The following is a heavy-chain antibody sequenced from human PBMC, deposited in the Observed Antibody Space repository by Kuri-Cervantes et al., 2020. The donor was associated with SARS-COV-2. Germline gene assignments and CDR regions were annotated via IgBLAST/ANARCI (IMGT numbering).Heavy chain of an antibody. CDR1: GFTFSSYG. CDR2: ISGSGGST. CDR3: AKAPRPHWDGGNSGDY. V-gene: IGHV3-23*01. Sequence: GGSLRLSCAASGFTFSSYGMHWVLQAPGKGLEWVSAISGSGGSTYYADSVKGRFTISRDNSKNTLYLQMNSLRAEDTAVYYCAKAPRPHWDGGNSGDYWGQGTLVTVSS. D-gene: IGHD4-23*01. J-gene: IGHJ4*02.